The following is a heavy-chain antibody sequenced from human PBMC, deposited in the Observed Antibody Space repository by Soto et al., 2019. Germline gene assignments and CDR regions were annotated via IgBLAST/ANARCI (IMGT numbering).Heavy chain of an antibody. CDR1: GGSFSGYY. CDR3: ASGYYYDILTGYYGVYYGMDV. J-gene: IGHJ6*02. V-gene: IGHV4-34*01. CDR2: INHSGST. D-gene: IGHD3-9*01. Sequence: KASETLSLTCAVYGGSFSGYYWSWIRQPPGKGLEWIGEINHSGSTNYNPSLKSRVTISVDTSKNQFSLKLSSVTAADTAVYYCASGYYYDILTGYYGVYYGMDVWGQGT.